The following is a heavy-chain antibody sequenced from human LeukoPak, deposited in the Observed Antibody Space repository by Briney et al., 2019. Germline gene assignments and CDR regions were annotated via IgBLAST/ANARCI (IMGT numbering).Heavy chain of an antibody. CDR3: ARAASTGYNFDY. Sequence: GGSLRLSCAASGFTFSDYYMSWIRQAPGKGLEWVSYISSSGSTIYYADSVKGRFTISRDNAKNSLYLQMNSLRAEDTAVYHCARAASTGYNFDYWGQGTLVTVSS. CDR2: ISSSGSTI. J-gene: IGHJ4*02. CDR1: GFTFSDYY. D-gene: IGHD1-1*01. V-gene: IGHV3-11*01.